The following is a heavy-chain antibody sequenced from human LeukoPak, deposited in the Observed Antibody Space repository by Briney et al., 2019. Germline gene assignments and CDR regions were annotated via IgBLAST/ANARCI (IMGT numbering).Heavy chain of an antibody. V-gene: IGHV4-34*01. Sequence: PSETLSLTCAVYGPSFSGYSWSWLRQSPGRGLEWIGDINDSGGTNYNPSFKSRLTIYADTSKNQFSLKLASVTAADTAVYYCARIESYHILYRPYWGQGTLVTVSS. CDR3: ARIESYHILYRPY. D-gene: IGHD3-9*01. CDR1: GPSFSGYS. CDR2: INDSGGT. J-gene: IGHJ4*02.